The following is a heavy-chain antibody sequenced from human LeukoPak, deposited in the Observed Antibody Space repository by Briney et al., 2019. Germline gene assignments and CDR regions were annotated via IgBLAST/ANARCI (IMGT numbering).Heavy chain of an antibody. CDR1: GFTFSSYG. D-gene: IGHD1-26*01. Sequence: GGSLRLSCAAFGFTFSSYGMHWVRQAPGKGLEWVAFIRYDGSNKYYADSVKGRFTISRDNSKNTLYLQMNSLRAEDTAVYYCAKDIVGATLYYFDYWGQGTLVTVSS. CDR3: AKDIVGATLYYFDY. CDR2: IRYDGSNK. J-gene: IGHJ4*02. V-gene: IGHV3-30*02.